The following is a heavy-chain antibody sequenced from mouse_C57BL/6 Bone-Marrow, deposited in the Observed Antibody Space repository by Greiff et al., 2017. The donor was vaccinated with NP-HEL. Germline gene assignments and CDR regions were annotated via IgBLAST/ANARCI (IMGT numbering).Heavy chain of an antibody. CDR3: AGFLLLRNYYAMDY. J-gene: IGHJ4*01. D-gene: IGHD1-1*01. CDR2: INPSSGYT. Sequence: QVHVKQSGAELARPGASVKMSCKASGYTFTSYTMHWVKQRPGQGLEWIGYINPSSGYTKYNQKFKDKATLTADKSSSTAYMQLSSLTSEDSAVYYCAGFLLLRNYYAMDYWGQGTSVTVSS. CDR1: GYTFTSYT. V-gene: IGHV1-4*01.